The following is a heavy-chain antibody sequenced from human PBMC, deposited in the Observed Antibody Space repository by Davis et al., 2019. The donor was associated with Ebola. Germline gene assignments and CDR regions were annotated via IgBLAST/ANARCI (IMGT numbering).Heavy chain of an antibody. CDR2: INQDGGEK. Sequence: GGSLRLSCAASGFTFSDYYMSWIRQAPGKGLEWVANINQDGGEKQYVDSVKGRFTISRDDSKNTVFLQMSGLRAEDTAVYYCARGHGSSPDNWFDPWGQGTLVTVSS. CDR3: ARGHGSSPDNWFDP. D-gene: IGHD1-26*01. V-gene: IGHV3-7*01. J-gene: IGHJ5*02. CDR1: GFTFSDYY.